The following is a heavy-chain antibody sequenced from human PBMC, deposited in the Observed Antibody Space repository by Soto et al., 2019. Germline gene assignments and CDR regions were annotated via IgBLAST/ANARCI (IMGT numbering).Heavy chain of an antibody. V-gene: IGHV3-43*01. CDR3: AKDIAAAGTGSFDY. Sequence: EVQLVESGGVVVQPGGSLRLSCAASGFTFDDYTMHWVRQDPGKGLEWVSLISWDGGSTYYAASVKGRFTISRDNSKNSLYLQMISLRTDDTALYYCAKDIAAAGTGSFDYWGQGTLVTVSS. CDR2: ISWDGGST. J-gene: IGHJ4*02. D-gene: IGHD6-13*01. CDR1: GFTFDDYT.